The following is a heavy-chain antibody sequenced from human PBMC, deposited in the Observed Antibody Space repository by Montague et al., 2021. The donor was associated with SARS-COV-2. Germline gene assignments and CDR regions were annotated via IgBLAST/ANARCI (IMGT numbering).Heavy chain of an antibody. Sequence: SETLSLTCTVSGYSISSGYYWGWIRQPPGKGLEWIGSIYHSGSTYYNPSLQSRVTISVDTSKNQFSLKLSSVTAADTAEYYCAVNSNYYYYYGMDVWGQGTTVTVSS. J-gene: IGHJ6*02. V-gene: IGHV4-38-2*02. CDR1: GYSISSGYY. D-gene: IGHD4-11*01. CDR3: AVNSNYYYYYGMDV. CDR2: IYHSGST.